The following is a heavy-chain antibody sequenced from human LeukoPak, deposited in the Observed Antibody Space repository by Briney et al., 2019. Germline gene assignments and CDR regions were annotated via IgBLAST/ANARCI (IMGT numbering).Heavy chain of an antibody. Sequence: PSETLSLTCTVSGGSISSYYWSWIRQPPGKGLEWIGYIYNSGSTNYNPSLKSRVTISVDTSKNQFSLKLSSVTAADTAVYYCARDVGATPGYFDYWGQGTLVTVSS. CDR2: IYNSGST. CDR1: GGSISSYY. CDR3: ARDVGATPGYFDY. V-gene: IGHV4-59*01. J-gene: IGHJ4*02. D-gene: IGHD1-26*01.